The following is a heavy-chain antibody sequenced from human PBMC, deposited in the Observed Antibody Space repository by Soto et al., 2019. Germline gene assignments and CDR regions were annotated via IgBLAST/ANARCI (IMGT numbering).Heavy chain of an antibody. CDR2: ISGSGGST. D-gene: IGHD3-16*01. CDR1: GFTFSSYA. Sequence: GGSLRLSCAASGFTFSSYAMSWVRQAPGKGLEWVSAISGSGGSTYYADSVKGRFTISRDNSKNTPYLQMNSLRAEDTAVYYCAKKEGAMITFGGVWGQGTLVTVSS. V-gene: IGHV3-23*01. J-gene: IGHJ4*02. CDR3: AKKEGAMITFGGV.